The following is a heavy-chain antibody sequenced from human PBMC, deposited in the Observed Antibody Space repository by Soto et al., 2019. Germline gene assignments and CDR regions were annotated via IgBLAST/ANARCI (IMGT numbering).Heavy chain of an antibody. Sequence: QVQLQQWGAGLLKPSETLSLTCAVYGGSFSGYYWTWIRQPPGTGLEWIGEINHSGSTNYNPSLKSRVTISVDTSKNHFSVKLTSVTAADTAVYYCARDKITGLFDYWGQGTLVTVSS. D-gene: IGHD2-8*02. J-gene: IGHJ4*02. CDR3: ARDKITGLFDY. CDR2: INHSGST. CDR1: GGSFSGYY. V-gene: IGHV4-34*01.